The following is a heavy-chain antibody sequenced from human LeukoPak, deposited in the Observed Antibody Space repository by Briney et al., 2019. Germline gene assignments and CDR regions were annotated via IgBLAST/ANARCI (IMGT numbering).Heavy chain of an antibody. J-gene: IGHJ4*02. CDR1: GGSISNYY. CDR2: IYYSGST. V-gene: IGHV4-59*08. Sequence: SETLSLTCTVSGGSISNYYWSWIRQPPGKGLEWIGYIYYSGSTNYNPSLKSRVTISIDTSKNQFSLKLSSVTAADTAVYYCARYSGSSCDYWGQGTLVTVSS. CDR3: ARYSGSSCDY. D-gene: IGHD1-26*01.